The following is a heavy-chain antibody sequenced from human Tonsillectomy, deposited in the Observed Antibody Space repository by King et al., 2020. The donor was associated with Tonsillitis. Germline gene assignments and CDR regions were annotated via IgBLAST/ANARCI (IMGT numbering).Heavy chain of an antibody. Sequence: VQLVESGGGLIQPGGSLRLSCAASGFTVSSNYMSWVRQAPGKGLEWVSVIYSGGSTDYADSLKGRFTISRDNSKNTLYLQMNSLRAEDTAVYYCARDGGYSYGFSGAFDIWGQGTMVTVSS. J-gene: IGHJ3*02. CDR1: GFTVSSNY. CDR2: IYSGGST. CDR3: ARDGGYSYGFSGAFDI. D-gene: IGHD5-18*01. V-gene: IGHV3-53*01.